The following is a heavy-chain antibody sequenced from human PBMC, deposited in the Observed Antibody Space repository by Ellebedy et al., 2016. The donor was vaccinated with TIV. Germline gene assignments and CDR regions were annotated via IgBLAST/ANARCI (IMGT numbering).Heavy chain of an antibody. CDR3: AREVGVAVTAPPDY. Sequence: AASVTVSCKASGYGFTSYGISRARQAPGQGLEGMGWISGHNGDTNYAQKFQGRVTMTTDTSTSTAYVELRSLTSDDTAVYYCAREVGVAVTAPPDYWGQGTLVTVSS. J-gene: IGHJ4*02. CDR2: ISGHNGDT. V-gene: IGHV1-18*01. CDR1: GYGFTSYG. D-gene: IGHD2-21*02.